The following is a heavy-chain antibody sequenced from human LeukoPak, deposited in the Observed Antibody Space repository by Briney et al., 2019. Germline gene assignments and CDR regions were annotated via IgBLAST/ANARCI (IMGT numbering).Heavy chain of an antibody. J-gene: IGHJ4*02. CDR2: ISGDGGST. CDR3: AKGAPSLRYFDWLAYFDY. D-gene: IGHD3-9*01. V-gene: IGHV3-43*02. Sequence: GGSLRLSCAASGFTFDDYAMHWVRQAPGKGLEWVSLISGDGGSTYCADSVKGRFTISRDNSKNSLYLQMNSLRTEDTALYYCAKGAPSLRYFDWLAYFDYWGQGTLVTVSS. CDR1: GFTFDDYA.